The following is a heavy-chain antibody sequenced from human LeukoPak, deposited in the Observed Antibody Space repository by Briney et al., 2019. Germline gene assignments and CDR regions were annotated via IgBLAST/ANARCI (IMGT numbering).Heavy chain of an antibody. CDR1: GFTFSSYE. D-gene: IGHD6-13*01. CDR3: AKEAAGGALDY. V-gene: IGHV3-48*03. CDR2: ISSSGSTI. J-gene: IGHJ4*02. Sequence: PGGSLRLSCAASGFTFSSYEMNWVRQAPGKGLEWVSYISSSGSTIYYADSVKGRFTISRDNAKNSLYLQMNSLRAEDMALYYCAKEAAGGALDYWGQGTLVTVSS.